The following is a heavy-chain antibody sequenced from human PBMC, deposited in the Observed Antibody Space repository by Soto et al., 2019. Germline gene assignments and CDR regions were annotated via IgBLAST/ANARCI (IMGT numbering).Heavy chain of an antibody. CDR3: ARDWGGIWSGDYGYFQH. CDR1: GYTFTSYG. V-gene: IGHV1-18*01. D-gene: IGHD4-17*01. CDR2: ISAYNGNT. Sequence: QVRLVQSGAEVKKPGASVKVSCKASGYTFTSYGISWVRQAPGQGLEWMGWISAYNGNTNYAQKLQGRVTMTTDTSTSTAYMELRSLRSDDTAVYYCARDWGGIWSGDYGYFQHWGQGTLVTVSS. J-gene: IGHJ1*01.